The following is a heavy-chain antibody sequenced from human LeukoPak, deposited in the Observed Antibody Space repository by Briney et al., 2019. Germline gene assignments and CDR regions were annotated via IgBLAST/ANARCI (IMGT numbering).Heavy chain of an antibody. D-gene: IGHD6-13*01. CDR2: IYYSGST. Sequence: SETLSLTSTVSGGSISSGGYYWSWIRQHPGKGLEWIGYIYYSGSTYYNPSLKSRVTISVDTSKNQFSLTLSSVTAADTAVYYCAMYGLGYTSTSVMDVWGQGTTVTVSS. CDR3: AMYGLGYTSTSVMDV. V-gene: IGHV4-31*03. J-gene: IGHJ6*02. CDR1: GGSISSGGYY.